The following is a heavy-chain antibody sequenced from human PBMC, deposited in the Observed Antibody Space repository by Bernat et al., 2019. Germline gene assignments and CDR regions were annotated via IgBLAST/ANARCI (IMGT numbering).Heavy chain of an antibody. J-gene: IGHJ4*02. Sequence: EVQLVESGGGLVQPGGSLRLSCAASGFTFSSYAMSWVRQAPGKGLEWVSAISGSGGSTYYADSGKGRFTISRDNSKNTLYLQMNSLRAEDTAVYYCAASGYYSKGYFDYWGQGTLVTVSS. CDR1: GFTFSSYA. CDR3: AASGYYSKGYFDY. V-gene: IGHV3-23*04. D-gene: IGHD3-3*01. CDR2: ISGSGGST.